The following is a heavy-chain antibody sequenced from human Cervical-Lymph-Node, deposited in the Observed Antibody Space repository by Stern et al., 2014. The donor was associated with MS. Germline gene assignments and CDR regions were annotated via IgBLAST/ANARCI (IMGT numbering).Heavy chain of an antibody. CDR1: GVSFSPYY. J-gene: IGHJ4*02. Sequence: VHLVESGGGLVKPGGSLRLSCAASGVSFSPYYMTWIRQAPGKGPEWVAHISSSGSTMQYGGSVKGRFTISRDNAKNLMYLQMDSLRADDTAVYYCARGGRGTSYFWQYWGQGTLVTVSS. CDR3: ARGGRGTSYFWQY. V-gene: IGHV3-11*01. D-gene: IGHD1-26*01. CDR2: ISSSGSTM.